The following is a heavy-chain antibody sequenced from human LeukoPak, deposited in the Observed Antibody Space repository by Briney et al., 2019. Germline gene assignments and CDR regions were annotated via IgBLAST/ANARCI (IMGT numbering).Heavy chain of an antibody. CDR3: SSSIVGVPAAMDY. Sequence: GGSLRLSCAASGFTFSSYEMNWVRQAPGKGREWVSYISSSGSTIYYADSVKGRFTISRDNAKNSLYLQMNSLRAEDTAVYYCSSSIVGVPAAMDYWGQGTLVTVSS. CDR1: GFTFSSYE. J-gene: IGHJ4*02. CDR2: ISSSGSTI. D-gene: IGHD2-2*01. V-gene: IGHV3-48*03.